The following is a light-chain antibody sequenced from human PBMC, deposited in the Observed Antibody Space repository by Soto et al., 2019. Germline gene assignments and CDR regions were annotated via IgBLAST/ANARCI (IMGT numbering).Light chain of an antibody. Sequence: QSVLTQPPSVSGAPGQRVTISCTGSSSNIGAGYDVHWYQQLPGTAPKLLIFININRPSGVPDRFSGSKSGTSASLAITGLRAEDEADYYCQSYDSSLSGYVFGTGTKVTAL. J-gene: IGLJ1*01. CDR3: QSYDSSLSGYV. CDR1: SSNIGAGYD. CDR2: INI. V-gene: IGLV1-40*01.